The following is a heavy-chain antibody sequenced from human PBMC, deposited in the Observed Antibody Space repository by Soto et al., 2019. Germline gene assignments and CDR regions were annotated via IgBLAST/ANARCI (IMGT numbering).Heavy chain of an antibody. J-gene: IGHJ5*02. CDR3: AKVGGIVGCNWFDP. CDR1: GFTFSSYA. D-gene: IGHD2-15*01. Sequence: EVQLLESGGGLVQPGGSLRLSCAASGFTFSSYAMSWVRQAPGKGLEWVSGINDGGVSTYYADSVKCRFTISRDNSKNTLYLQMNILRAEDTALCYCAKVGGIVGCNWFDPWGQGTLVIVSS. CDR2: INDGGVST. V-gene: IGHV3-23*01.